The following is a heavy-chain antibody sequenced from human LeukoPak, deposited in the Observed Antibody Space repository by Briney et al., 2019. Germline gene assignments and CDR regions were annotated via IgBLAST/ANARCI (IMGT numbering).Heavy chain of an antibody. J-gene: IGHJ4*02. CDR1: GGSFSGYY. Sequence: SETLSLTCAVYGGSFSGYYWSWIRQPPGKGLEWIGEINHSGSTNYNPSLKSRVTISVDTSKNQFSLKLSSVTAADTAVYYCARGRTGYSYGYLRYYFDYWGQGTLSPSPQ. D-gene: IGHD5-18*01. V-gene: IGHV4-34*01. CDR2: INHSGST. CDR3: ARGRTGYSYGYLRYYFDY.